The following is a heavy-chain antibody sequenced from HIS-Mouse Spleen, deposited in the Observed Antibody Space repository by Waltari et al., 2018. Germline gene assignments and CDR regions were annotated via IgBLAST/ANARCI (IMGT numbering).Heavy chain of an antibody. D-gene: IGHD6-13*01. Sequence: EVQLVESGGGLVKPGGSLRLSLAASGFTFSSYSMTWVRQAPGKGLEWVSSISSSSSYIYYADSVKGRFTISRDNAKNSLYLQMNSLRAEDTAVYYCAREAGDFDYWGQGTLVTVSS. CDR1: GFTFSSYS. CDR3: AREAGDFDY. CDR2: ISSSSSYI. J-gene: IGHJ4*02. V-gene: IGHV3-21*01.